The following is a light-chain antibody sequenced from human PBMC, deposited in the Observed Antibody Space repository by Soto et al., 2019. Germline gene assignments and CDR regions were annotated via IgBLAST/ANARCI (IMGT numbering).Light chain of an antibody. CDR1: QSVSSN. CDR2: GAS. CDR3: QQYNNWPPWT. J-gene: IGKJ1*01. Sequence: EIVMTQSPATLSVSPGERATLSCRASQSVSSNLAWYQQKPGQAPRLLIYGASTRATGIPARFSGSGSGTEFTLTISSLQSEDFAVYYCQQYNNWPPWTFGQATKVESK. V-gene: IGKV3-15*01.